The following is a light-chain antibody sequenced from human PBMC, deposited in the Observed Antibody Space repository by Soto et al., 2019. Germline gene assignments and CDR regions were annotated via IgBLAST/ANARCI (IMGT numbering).Light chain of an antibody. CDR2: SDN. V-gene: IGLV1-44*01. J-gene: IGLJ1*01. CDR1: SSNIGTYS. CDR3: AAWDEWLNGCV. Sequence: QSVLTQPPSASGTPGQRVTISCSGSSSNIGTYSVSWYQQFPGTAPRLLICSDNQRPSGVPDRFSASKSGASASLAISGLQSEDEADFYCAAWDEWLNGCVFGTGTKVTVL.